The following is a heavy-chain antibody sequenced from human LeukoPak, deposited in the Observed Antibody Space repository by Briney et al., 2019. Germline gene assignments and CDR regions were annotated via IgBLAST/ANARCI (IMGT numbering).Heavy chain of an antibody. CDR1: GFTFSSYA. V-gene: IGHV3-23*01. CDR3: AKGGFAEYYFDY. D-gene: IGHD3-10*01. CDR2: ISGSGGST. J-gene: IGHJ4*02. Sequence: PGGSLRLSCAASGFTFSSYAMSWVRQAPGKGPEWVSAISGSGGSTYYADSVKGRFTISRDNSKNTLYLQMNSLRAEDTAVYYCAKGGFAEYYFDYWGQGTLVTVSS.